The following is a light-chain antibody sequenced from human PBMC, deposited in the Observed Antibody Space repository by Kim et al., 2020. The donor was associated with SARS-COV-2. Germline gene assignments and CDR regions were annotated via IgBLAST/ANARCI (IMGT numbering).Light chain of an antibody. J-gene: IGKJ1*01. CDR2: GGS. V-gene: IGKV3-15*01. Sequence: EIVLTQSPGTLSVSPGERVTLSCRSTKRVNDNLAWYQQKPGQPPRLLVYGGSVTPTYIPARFSGSGSKTEYTLTVTSLQSEDFAIYYCQQYAEWPWTFGQGTKVDIK. CDR1: KRVNDN. CDR3: QQYAEWPWT.